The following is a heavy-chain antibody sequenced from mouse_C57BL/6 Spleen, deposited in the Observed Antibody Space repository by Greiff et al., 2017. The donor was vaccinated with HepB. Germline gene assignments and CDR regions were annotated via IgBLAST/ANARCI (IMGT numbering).Heavy chain of an antibody. J-gene: IGHJ1*03. V-gene: IGHV5-17*01. CDR3: ARQGYYSNYVGYFDV. D-gene: IGHD2-5*01. CDR1: GFTFSDYG. CDR2: ISSGSSTI. Sequence: EVMLVESGGGLVKPGGSLKLSCAASGFTFSDYGMHWVRQAPEKGLEWVAYISSGSSTIYYADTVKGRFTISRDNAKNTLFLQMTSLRSEDTSMYYCARQGYYSNYVGYFDVWGTGTTVTVSS.